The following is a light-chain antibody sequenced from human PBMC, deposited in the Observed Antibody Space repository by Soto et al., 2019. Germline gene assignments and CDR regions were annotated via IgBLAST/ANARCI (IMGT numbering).Light chain of an antibody. CDR1: QSVATY. CDR3: HQRNK. CDR2: DAF. Sequence: IVLTQSPATLSLSPWERATLSCRASQSVATYVAWYQQKPGQAPRLLIYDAFNRATGTPARFSGSGSGTDFTLTISSLEPEDFAVYFCHQRNKFGQGTRLEIK. J-gene: IGKJ5*01. V-gene: IGKV3-11*01.